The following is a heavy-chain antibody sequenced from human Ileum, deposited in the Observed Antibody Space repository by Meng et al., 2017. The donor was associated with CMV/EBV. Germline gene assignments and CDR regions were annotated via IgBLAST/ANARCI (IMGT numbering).Heavy chain of an antibody. V-gene: IGHV3-23*01. Sequence: TFSSYAMSWVRQAPGKGLEWVSPISGKGASKYYADSVRGRFTISRDNSKNMLYLQMNSLRAEDTAVYYCAKDVGDYESSGYFSWYFDYWGQGTLVTVSS. CDR3: AKDVGDYESSGYFSWYFDY. J-gene: IGHJ4*02. CDR2: ISGKGASK. D-gene: IGHD3-22*01. CDR1: TFSSYA.